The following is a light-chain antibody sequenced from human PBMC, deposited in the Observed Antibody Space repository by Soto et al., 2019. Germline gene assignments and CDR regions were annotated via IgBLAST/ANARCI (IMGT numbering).Light chain of an antibody. J-gene: IGLJ2*01. CDR3: TSWTTSTTMK. Sequence: QSVLTXPASVSVSPGQSITISCTGTGSDVGAYNYVSWYQQHPGKAPKLMIYDVNIRPSGVSNRFSGSKSGNTASLTISGLQAEDEADYYCTSWTTSTTMKFGGGTKVTVL. CDR2: DVN. V-gene: IGLV2-14*01. CDR1: GSDVGAYNY.